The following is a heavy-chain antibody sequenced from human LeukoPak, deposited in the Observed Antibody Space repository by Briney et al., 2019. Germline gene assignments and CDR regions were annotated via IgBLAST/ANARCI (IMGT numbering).Heavy chain of an antibody. V-gene: IGHV4-39*07. D-gene: IGHD3-16*01. J-gene: IGHJ1*01. Sequence: SETLSLTCAVSGGSVSSSKYLWGWIRQPPGKELEWIGSISYSGNTNYNPSLKSRVNLSLDTCQNQSFLELISVTAADSAVYYCAGMGVMLLVYQSESWGQGTPVTVSS. CDR2: ISYSGNT. CDR1: GGSVSSSKYL. CDR3: AGMGVMLLVYQSES.